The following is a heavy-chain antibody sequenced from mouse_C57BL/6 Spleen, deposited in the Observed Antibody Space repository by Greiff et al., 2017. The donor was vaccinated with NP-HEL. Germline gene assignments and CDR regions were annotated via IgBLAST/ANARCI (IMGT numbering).Heavy chain of an antibody. CDR2: IRSKSNNYAT. Sequence: EVQRVESGGGLVQPKGSLKLSCAASGFSFNTYAMNWVRQAPGKGLEWVARIRSKSNNYATYYADSVKDRFTISRDDSESMLYLQMNNLKTEDTAMYYCVRPAYDGSKRAWFAYWGQGTLVTVSA. CDR3: VRPAYDGSKRAWFAY. V-gene: IGHV10-1*01. J-gene: IGHJ3*01. D-gene: IGHD2-3*01. CDR1: GFSFNTYA.